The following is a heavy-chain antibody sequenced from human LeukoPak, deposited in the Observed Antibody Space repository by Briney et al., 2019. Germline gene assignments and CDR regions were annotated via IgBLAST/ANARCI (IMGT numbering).Heavy chain of an antibody. CDR3: ARGVDTEALDY. J-gene: IGHJ4*02. D-gene: IGHD5-18*01. V-gene: IGHV4-59*01. CDR1: GGSISSYY. CDR2: IHYSGST. Sequence: KPSETLSLTCTVSGGSISSYYWSWIRQPPGKGLVWIGYIHYSGSTKYNPSLKSRVTISVDTSKNQFSLKLRSVTAADTAVYYCARGVDTEALDYWGQGTLVTVSS.